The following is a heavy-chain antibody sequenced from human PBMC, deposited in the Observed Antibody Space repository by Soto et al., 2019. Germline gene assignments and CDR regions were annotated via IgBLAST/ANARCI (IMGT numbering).Heavy chain of an antibody. Sequence: RGESLKISCKGSGYTFTNYWIGWVRQMPGKGPEWMGIIYPGDSDTKYNPSFQGQVTISADKSITTTYLQWSSLKASDTAIYYCAASIFYYGMDVWGQGTTVTVYS. J-gene: IGHJ6*02. CDR1: GYTFTNYW. V-gene: IGHV5-51*01. CDR3: AASIFYYGMDV. CDR2: IYPGDSDT.